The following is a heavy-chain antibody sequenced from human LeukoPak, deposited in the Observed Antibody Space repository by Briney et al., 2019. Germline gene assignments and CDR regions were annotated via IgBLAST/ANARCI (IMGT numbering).Heavy chain of an antibody. D-gene: IGHD4-17*01. V-gene: IGHV3-23*01. CDR1: GFAFRNHA. CDR3: AREEWVMTTVTFNWFDP. J-gene: IGHJ5*02. Sequence: PGGSLRLSCEVSGFAFRNHAMNWVRQAPGKGLEWVASLSGSGHNIYYADSVKGRFTISRDNAKNTLYLQMNSLRAEDTAVYYCAREEWVMTTVTFNWFDPWGQGTLVTVSS. CDR2: LSGSGHNI.